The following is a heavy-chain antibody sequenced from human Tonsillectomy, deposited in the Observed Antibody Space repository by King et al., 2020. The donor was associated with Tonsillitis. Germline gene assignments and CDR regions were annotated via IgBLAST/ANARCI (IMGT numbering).Heavy chain of an antibody. CDR1: GFTFSSYA. CDR3: AKDLVGVTAIPGNYFDY. J-gene: IGHJ4*02. CDR2: ISGSGGTP. V-gene: IGHV3-23*04. D-gene: IGHD2-21*02. Sequence: EVQLVESGGVLVQTGGSLRLSCAASGFTFSSYAMSWVRQAPGKGLEWVSAISGSGGTPYYADSVKGRFTISRDNSKNTLYLQMNSLRAEDTAVYYCAKDLVGVTAIPGNYFDYWGQGTLVTVSS.